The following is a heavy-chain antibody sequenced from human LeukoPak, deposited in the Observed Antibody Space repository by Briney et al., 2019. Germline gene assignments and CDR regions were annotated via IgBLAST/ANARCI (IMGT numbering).Heavy chain of an antibody. J-gene: IGHJ5*02. V-gene: IGHV4-34*01. CDR1: GGSFSSYY. Sequence: PSETLSLTCAVYGGSFSSYYWTWIRQPPGKGLEWIGEINHSGSTNSNPSLKSRVTISVDTSKNQFSLKLTSVTAADTAVYYCAKSGSYPFNWFDPWGQGTLVTVSS. D-gene: IGHD1-26*01. CDR3: AKSGSYPFNWFDP. CDR2: INHSGST.